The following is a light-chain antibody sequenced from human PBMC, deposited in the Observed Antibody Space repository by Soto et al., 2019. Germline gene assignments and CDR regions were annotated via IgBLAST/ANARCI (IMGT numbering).Light chain of an antibody. V-gene: IGKV4-1*01. Sequence: DIVMTQSPDSLAVSLGERATINCKSSQSVLLTANNKNYLAWYQQKPGQPPKVLISWASTRESAVPDRFSGSGSGTDFTLTITSLQAEDVAVYSCQQYYTTLTFGGGTKVEIK. J-gene: IGKJ4*01. CDR2: WAS. CDR1: QSVLLTANNKNY. CDR3: QQYYTTLT.